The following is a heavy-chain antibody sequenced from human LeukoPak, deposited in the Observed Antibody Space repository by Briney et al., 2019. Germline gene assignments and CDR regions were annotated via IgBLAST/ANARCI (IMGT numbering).Heavy chain of an antibody. CDR2: VNSDGSTT. CDR1: GFTFSTYW. D-gene: IGHD2-15*01. CDR3: VSSYCSGGSCFSVSGS. Sequence: GGSLRLSCAASGFTFSTYWMHWVRQAPGKGLVWVSRVNSDGSTTNYADSVKGRFTISRDNATNTLYLQMNSLRAEDTAVYCCVSSYCSGGSCFSVSGSWGQGTLVTVSS. J-gene: IGHJ5*02. V-gene: IGHV3-74*01.